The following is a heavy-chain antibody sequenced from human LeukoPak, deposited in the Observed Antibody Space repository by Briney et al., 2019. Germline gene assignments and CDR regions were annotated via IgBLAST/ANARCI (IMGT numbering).Heavy chain of an antibody. CDR3: ARQAVFPSDSGYLGY. J-gene: IGHJ4*02. Sequence: GESLKISCKGSGYSFTGYWIGWVRQMPGKGLEWMGIIYPGDSDTRYSPSFQGQVTISADKSISTAYLQWSSLKASDTAMYYCARQAVFPSDSGYLGYWGQGTLVTVSS. D-gene: IGHD3-22*01. CDR1: GYSFTGYW. V-gene: IGHV5-51*01. CDR2: IYPGDSDT.